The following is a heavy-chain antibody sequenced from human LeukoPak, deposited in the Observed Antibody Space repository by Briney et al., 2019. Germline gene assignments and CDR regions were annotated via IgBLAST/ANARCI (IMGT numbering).Heavy chain of an antibody. D-gene: IGHD7-27*01. V-gene: IGHV3-30-3*01. CDR3: ARDGDSGGETLYYFDY. CDR2: ISYDGSNK. Sequence: RPGGSLRLSCAASGFTFSSYAMHWVRQAPGKGLEWVAVISYDGSNKYYADSVKGRFTISRDNSKNTLYLQMNSLRAEDTAVYYCARDGDSGGETLYYFDYWGQGTLVTVSS. J-gene: IGHJ4*02. CDR1: GFTFSSYA.